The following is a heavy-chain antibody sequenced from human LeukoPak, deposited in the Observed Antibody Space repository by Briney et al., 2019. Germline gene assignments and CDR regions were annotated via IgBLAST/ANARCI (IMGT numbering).Heavy chain of an antibody. Sequence: SEILSLTCTVSGDSLTNFYWSWIRQPPGKGLEWVASIFDNGSTNDNRSLKSRVTISLDTSNNQFSLTVNSVTAADTAVYYCARGTGVVNWNAPFNYWGQGTLVTVSS. D-gene: IGHD1-20*01. CDR1: GDSLTNFY. V-gene: IGHV4-59*12. CDR3: ARGTGVVNWNAPFNY. J-gene: IGHJ4*02. CDR2: IFDNGST.